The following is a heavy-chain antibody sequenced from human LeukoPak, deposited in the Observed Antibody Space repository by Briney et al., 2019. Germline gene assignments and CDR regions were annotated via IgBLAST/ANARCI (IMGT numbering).Heavy chain of an antibody. D-gene: IGHD2/OR15-2a*01. CDR2: ILYDGSNK. V-gene: IGHV3-30*03. CDR1: GFTFSSYD. J-gene: IGHJ3*02. Sequence: GRSLRLSCAASGFTFSSYDMHWVRQAPGKGLEWVALILYDGSNKNYADSVNGRSTIPRDNSKNTVYLQMNSLRAEDTAVYYCARVSILIVPYYAFDIWGQGTMVTVSS. CDR3: ARVSILIVPYYAFDI.